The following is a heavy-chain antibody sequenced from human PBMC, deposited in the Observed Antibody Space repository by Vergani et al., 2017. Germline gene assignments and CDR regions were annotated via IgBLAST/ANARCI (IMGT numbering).Heavy chain of an antibody. Sequence: QVQLQESGPGLVKPSETLSLTCTVSGGSISSYYWSWIRQPPGKGLEWIGYIYTSGSTNYHPSLKSRVTISVDTSKNQFSLKLSSVTAADTAVYYCARHVRGRFQYYFDYWGQGTLVTVSS. D-gene: IGHD3-10*02. J-gene: IGHJ4*02. V-gene: IGHV4-4*09. CDR2: IYTSGST. CDR3: ARHVRGRFQYYFDY. CDR1: GGSISSYY.